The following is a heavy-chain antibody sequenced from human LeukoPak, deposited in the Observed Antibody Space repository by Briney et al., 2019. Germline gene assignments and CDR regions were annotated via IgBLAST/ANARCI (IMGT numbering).Heavy chain of an antibody. D-gene: IGHD5-12*01. CDR1: GFTFSSYG. CDR3: AKFGGYGPYYYYYYMDV. V-gene: IGHV3-30*02. CDR2: IRYDGSNK. Sequence: PGGSLRLSCAASGFTFSSYGMHWVRQAPGKGLEWVAFIRYDGSNKYYADSVKGRFTISRDNSKNTLYLQMNSLRAEDTAVYYCAKFGGYGPYYYYYYMDVWGKGTTVTVSS. J-gene: IGHJ6*03.